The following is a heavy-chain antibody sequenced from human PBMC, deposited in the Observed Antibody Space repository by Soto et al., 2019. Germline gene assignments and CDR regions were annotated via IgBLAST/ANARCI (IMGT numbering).Heavy chain of an antibody. D-gene: IGHD6-13*01. CDR2: IYHSGST. CDR1: GGSISGSNW. V-gene: IGHV4-4*02. J-gene: IGHJ4*02. Sequence: SETLSLTCAVSGGSISGSNWWSWVRQPPGKGLEWIGEIYHSGSTNDNPSLKSRVTISVDKSKNQFSLKLSSVTAADTAVYYCARAAMGGSSWPFDYWGQGTLVTVSS. CDR3: ARAAMGGSSWPFDY.